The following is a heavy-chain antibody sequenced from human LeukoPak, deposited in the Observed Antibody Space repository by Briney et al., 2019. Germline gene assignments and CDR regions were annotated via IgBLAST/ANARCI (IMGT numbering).Heavy chain of an antibody. Sequence: GGSLRLSCAASGFFVTTFGIHWVRQAPGKGLEWVAVISRDESNKYYGDSVKGRFTISRDNSKNTLYLHMNSLRAEDTAVYYCARVRYCSGGSCYFYNAMDVWGQGTTVTVSS. J-gene: IGHJ6*02. CDR2: ISRDESNK. V-gene: IGHV3-30*03. D-gene: IGHD2-15*01. CDR1: GFFVTTFG. CDR3: ARVRYCSGGSCYFYNAMDV.